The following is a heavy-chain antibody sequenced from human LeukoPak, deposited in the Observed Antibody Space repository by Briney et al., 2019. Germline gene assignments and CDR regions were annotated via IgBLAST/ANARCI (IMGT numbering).Heavy chain of an antibody. Sequence: SETLSLTCAVYGGSFSGYYWGWIRQPPGKGLEWIGSIYHSRSTYYNPSLKSRVTISVDTSKNQFSLKLSSVTAADTAVYYCARTNRGGDAFDIWGQGTMVTVSS. CDR3: ARTNRGGDAFDI. V-gene: IGHV4-38-2*01. D-gene: IGHD3-10*01. J-gene: IGHJ3*02. CDR2: IYHSRST. CDR1: GGSFSGYY.